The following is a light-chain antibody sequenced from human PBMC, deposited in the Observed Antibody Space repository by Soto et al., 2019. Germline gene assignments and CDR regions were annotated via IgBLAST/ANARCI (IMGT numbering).Light chain of an antibody. V-gene: IGKV1-5*01. CDR3: QQYNSHST. J-gene: IGKJ1*01. CDR1: ESISIW. CDR2: DAS. Sequence: DIQMTESPSTLSRSVGHSVTITCRASESISIWLAWYQQKPGKSPKLLIYDASSFESGFPSRFSGSGSATEFTLTIRSLTPDDFATYYCQQYNSHSTFGQGTQVEIK.